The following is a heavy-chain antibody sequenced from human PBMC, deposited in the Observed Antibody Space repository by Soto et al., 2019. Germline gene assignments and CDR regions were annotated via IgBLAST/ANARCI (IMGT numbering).Heavy chain of an antibody. CDR3: ERSLTFWSGPYYMDV. CDR1: GGSFSGYY. CDR2: INHSGST. D-gene: IGHD3-3*01. V-gene: IGHV4-34*09. Sequence: SETLSLTCAVYGGSFSGYYWSWIRQPPGKGLEWIGEINHSGSTNYNPSLKSRVTISVDTSKNQFSLKLSSVTAADTAVYYCERSLTFWSGPYYMDVWGKGTTVTVSS. J-gene: IGHJ6*03.